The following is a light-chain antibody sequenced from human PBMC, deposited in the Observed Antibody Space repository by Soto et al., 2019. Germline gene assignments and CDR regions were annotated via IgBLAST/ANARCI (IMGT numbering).Light chain of an antibody. CDR2: GAS. CDR3: QQSNNWPYT. Sequence: EIVMTQSPATLSVSPWERATLSCRASQSVSSNLAWYQQKPGQAPRLLFYGASTRATGLPARFSGSGSGTDFTITISSLQSEDFAVYYCQQSNNWPYTFGQGTKLEIK. J-gene: IGKJ2*01. CDR1: QSVSSN. V-gene: IGKV3-15*01.